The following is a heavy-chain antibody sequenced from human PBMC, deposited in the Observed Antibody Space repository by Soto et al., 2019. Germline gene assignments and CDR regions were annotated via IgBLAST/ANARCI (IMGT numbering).Heavy chain of an antibody. CDR3: AKDREQWLPRGTFAY. Sequence: GGSLRLSCAASGFTFSSYAMTWVRQAPGKGLEWVSAISGSGNTSYYADSVKGRFTISRDSSKKMLYLQMNSLRPEDTAVYYCAKDREQWLPRGTFAYWGQGTLVTVSS. D-gene: IGHD6-19*01. CDR2: ISGSGNTS. CDR1: GFTFSSYA. V-gene: IGHV3-23*01. J-gene: IGHJ4*02.